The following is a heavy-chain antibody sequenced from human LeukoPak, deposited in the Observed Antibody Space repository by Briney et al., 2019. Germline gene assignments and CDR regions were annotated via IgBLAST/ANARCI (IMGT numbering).Heavy chain of an antibody. D-gene: IGHD6-19*01. CDR1: GYTFTSYG. Sequence: ASVKVSCKASGYTFTSYGISWVRQAPGQGLEWMGWISAYNGNTNYAQKLQGRVTMTTDTSTSTAYMELRSLRSDDTAVYYCAILPPTRRIAVAGTKDYLDYWGQGTLVTVSS. J-gene: IGHJ4*02. CDR3: AILPPTRRIAVAGTKDYLDY. CDR2: ISAYNGNT. V-gene: IGHV1-18*01.